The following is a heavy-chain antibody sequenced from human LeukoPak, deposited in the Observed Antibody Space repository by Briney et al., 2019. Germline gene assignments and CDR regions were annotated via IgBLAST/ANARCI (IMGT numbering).Heavy chain of an antibody. J-gene: IGHJ4*02. CDR1: GFTFSDYY. CDR3: ARVGGGTTSLDYFDY. V-gene: IGHV3-11*06. CDR2: ISSSSSYT. Sequence: PGGSLRLSCAASGFTFSDYYMSWIRQAPGKGLEWVSYISSSSSYTNYADSVKGRFTTSRDNAKNSLYLQMNSLRAEDTAVYYCARVGGGTTSLDYFDYWGQGTLVTVSS. D-gene: IGHD1-7*01.